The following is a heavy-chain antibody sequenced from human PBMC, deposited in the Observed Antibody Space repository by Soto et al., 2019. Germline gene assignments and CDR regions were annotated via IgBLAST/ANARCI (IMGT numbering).Heavy chain of an antibody. J-gene: IGHJ6*02. V-gene: IGHV3-30-3*01. Sequence: QVQLVESGGGVVQPGRSLRLSCAASGFTFSSYAMHWVRQAAGKGLEWVAVISYDGSNKYYADSVKGRFTISRDNSKNTLYLQMNSLRAEDTAVYYCARTPGRFYYGGMDVWGQGTTVTVSS. CDR1: GFTFSSYA. CDR2: ISYDGSNK. D-gene: IGHD3-22*01. CDR3: ARTPGRFYYGGMDV.